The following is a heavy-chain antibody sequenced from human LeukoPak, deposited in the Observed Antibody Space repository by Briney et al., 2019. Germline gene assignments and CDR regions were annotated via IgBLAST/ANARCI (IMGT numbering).Heavy chain of an antibody. CDR2: IYYSGST. D-gene: IGHD6-6*01. J-gene: IGHJ6*03. CDR1: GGSISSSSYY. V-gene: IGHV4-39*07. Sequence: SETLSLTCTVSGGSISSSSYYWGWVRQPPGKGLEWIGSIYYSGSTYYNPSLKSRVTISVDRSKNQFSLKLSSVTAADTAVYYCARRASSSSYYYYYMDVWDKGTTVTVSS. CDR3: ARRASSSSYYYYYMDV.